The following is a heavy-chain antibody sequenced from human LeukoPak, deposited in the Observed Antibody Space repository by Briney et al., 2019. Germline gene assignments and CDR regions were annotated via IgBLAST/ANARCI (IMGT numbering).Heavy chain of an antibody. CDR2: IYTSGST. D-gene: IGHD3-16*01. V-gene: IGHV4-39*07. Sequence: SETLSLTCTVSGGSVSSNDYYWGWIRQPPGKGLGWIGRIYTSGSTNYNPSLKSRVTMSVDASKNQFSLKLSSVTAADTAVYYCARVGDYALKDWGQGTLVTVSS. CDR3: ARVGDYALKD. CDR1: GGSVSSNDYY. J-gene: IGHJ4*02.